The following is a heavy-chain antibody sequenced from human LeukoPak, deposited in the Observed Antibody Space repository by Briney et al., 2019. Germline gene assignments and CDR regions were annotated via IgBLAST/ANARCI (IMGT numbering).Heavy chain of an antibody. CDR1: GGSISSSSYY. CDR3: ARDSVDDSSGYYRA. Sequence: SETLSLTCTVSGGSISSSSYYWGWIRQPPGKGLEWIGSIYYSGSTYYNPSLKSRVTISVDKSKNQFSLKLSSVTAADTAVYYCARDSVDDSSGYYRAWGQGTLVTVSS. D-gene: IGHD3-22*01. V-gene: IGHV4-39*07. J-gene: IGHJ5*02. CDR2: IYYSGST.